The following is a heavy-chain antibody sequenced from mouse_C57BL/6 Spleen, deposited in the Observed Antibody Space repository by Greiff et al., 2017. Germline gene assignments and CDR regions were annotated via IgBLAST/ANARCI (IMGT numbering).Heavy chain of an antibody. V-gene: IGHV1-54*01. J-gene: IGHJ2*01. CDR1: GYAFTNYL. Sequence: VQGVESGAELVRPGTSVKVSCKASGYAFTNYLIEWVKQRPGQGLEWIGVINPGSGGTNYNEKFKGKATLTADKSSSTAYMQLSSLTSEDSAVYFCARLRDDYFDYWGQGTTLTVSS. CDR2: INPGSGGT. CDR3: ARLRDDYFDY.